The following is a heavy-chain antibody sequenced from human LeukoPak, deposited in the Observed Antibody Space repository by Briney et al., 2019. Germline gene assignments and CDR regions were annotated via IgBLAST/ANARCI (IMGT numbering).Heavy chain of an antibody. D-gene: IGHD2-2*01. Sequence: SETLSLTCTVSGGSISSSPYYWGWIRQPPEKGLEWIGTVFHSGVTYYNPSLKSRVTMSVDTSKNQFSLKLKSVTAADTAVFYCARLDIGYCSGTSCYGGSAFDVWGQGTLVAVSS. CDR2: VFHSGVT. CDR3: ARLDIGYCSGTSCYGGSAFDV. V-gene: IGHV4-39*01. CDR1: GGSISSSPYY. J-gene: IGHJ4*02.